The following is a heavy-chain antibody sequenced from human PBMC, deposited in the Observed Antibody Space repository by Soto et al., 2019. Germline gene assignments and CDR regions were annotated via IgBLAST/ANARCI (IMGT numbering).Heavy chain of an antibody. J-gene: IGHJ4*02. CDR2: INYREST. D-gene: IGHD2-15*01. Sequence: QVQLQESGPGLVRPSQTLSLTCTVSGGSINSGDSYWNWIRQHPEKGLEWIGYINYRESTFYNPSLTSRIIISVDTSKNQFSLSLSSVTAADTAVYYCARDAPGVAPYWGQGTLVTVSS. CDR3: ARDAPGVAPY. CDR1: GGSINSGDSY. V-gene: IGHV4-31*03.